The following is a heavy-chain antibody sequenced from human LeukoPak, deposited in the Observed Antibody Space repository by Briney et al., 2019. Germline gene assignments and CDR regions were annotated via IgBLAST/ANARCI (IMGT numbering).Heavy chain of an antibody. CDR2: ISGGGGST. D-gene: IGHD6-6*01. V-gene: IGHV3-23*01. J-gene: IGHJ4*02. Sequence: PGGSLRLSCAASGFTFTSYSMNWVRQAPGKGLEWVSTISGGGGSTYYADSVKGRFTISRDNSKNTLYLQMNSLRAEDTAVYYCARGGSSSADNWGQGTLVTVSS. CDR3: ARGGSSSADN. CDR1: GFTFTSYS.